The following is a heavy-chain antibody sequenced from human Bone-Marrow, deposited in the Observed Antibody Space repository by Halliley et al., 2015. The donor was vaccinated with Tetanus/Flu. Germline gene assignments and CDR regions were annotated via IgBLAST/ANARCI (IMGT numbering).Heavy chain of an antibody. V-gene: IGHV5-10-1*01. D-gene: IGHD7-27*01. CDR1: GYIFTTYS. Sequence: VQLVQSGAEVKKPGESLRISCKAPGYIFTTYSISWVRQMPGKGLEWMGRIAPSDSYVNYNPSFEGHVSISVDKSISTAYLVWNSLKASDTATYYCVRFHHNANWGLLDHWGHGTQVTVSS. CDR3: VRFHHNANWGLLDH. J-gene: IGHJ4*01. CDR2: IAPSDSYV.